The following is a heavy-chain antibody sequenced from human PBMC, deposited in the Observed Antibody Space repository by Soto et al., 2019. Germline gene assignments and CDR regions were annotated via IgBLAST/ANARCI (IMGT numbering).Heavy chain of an antibody. Sequence: ASETLSLTCTVSGDSISSYSLSWIRQPPGKGLEWIGNIHYNGNTKYSPSLKSRVTMSVDTSKNHFSLKLISVTTADTAVYFCAREGNLGRWIQPLDYWGQGTLVTVS. V-gene: IGHV4-59*01. CDR1: GDSISSYS. D-gene: IGHD5-18*01. J-gene: IGHJ4*02. CDR3: AREGNLGRWIQPLDY. CDR2: IHYNGNT.